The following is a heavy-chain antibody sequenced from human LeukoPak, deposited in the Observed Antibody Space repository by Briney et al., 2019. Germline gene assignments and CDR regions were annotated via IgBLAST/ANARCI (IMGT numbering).Heavy chain of an antibody. CDR3: ARRGSSTHWYFDH. CDR2: ISSSGSTI. Sequence: PGGSLRLSCAASGFTFSSYALNWVRQAPGKGLEWVSYISSSGSTIYYADSVKGRFTISRDNAKNSLYLQMNSLRAEDTAVYYCARRGSSTHWYFDHWGQGTLVTVSS. CDR1: GFTFSSYA. D-gene: IGHD2-2*01. J-gene: IGHJ4*02. V-gene: IGHV3-48*04.